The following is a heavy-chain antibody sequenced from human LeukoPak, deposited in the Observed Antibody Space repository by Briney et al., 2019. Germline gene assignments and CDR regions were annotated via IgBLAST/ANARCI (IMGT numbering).Heavy chain of an antibody. CDR3: ASQMYYYDSSGYYYFDY. D-gene: IGHD3-22*01. V-gene: IGHV4-34*01. J-gene: IGHJ4*02. CDR1: GGSFSGYY. Sequence: SETLSLTCAVYGGSFSGYYWSWIRQPPGKGLEWIGEINHSGSTNYNPSLKSRVTISVDTSKNQFSLKLSSVTAADTAVYYCASQMYYYDSSGYYYFDYWGQGTLVTVSS. CDR2: INHSGST.